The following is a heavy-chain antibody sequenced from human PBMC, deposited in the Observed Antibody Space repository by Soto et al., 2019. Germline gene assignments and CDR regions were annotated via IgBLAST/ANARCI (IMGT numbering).Heavy chain of an antibody. J-gene: IGHJ4*02. CDR2: IKSKTDGGTT. CDR3: TTDLGRYYDSTGYYFDY. CDR1: GFTFSNAW. D-gene: IGHD3-22*01. V-gene: IGHV3-15*01. Sequence: GGSLRLSCAASGFTFSNAWMSWVRQAPGKGLEWVGRIKSKTDGGTTDYAAPVKGRFTISRDDSKNTLYLQMNSLKTDDTAVYYCTTDLGRYYDSTGYYFDYWGQGTLVTVSS.